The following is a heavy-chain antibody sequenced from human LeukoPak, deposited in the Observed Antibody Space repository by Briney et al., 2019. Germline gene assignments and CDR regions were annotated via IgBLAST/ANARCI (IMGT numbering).Heavy chain of an antibody. CDR1: GGSISSYY. V-gene: IGHV4-59*01. Sequence: SETLSLTCTVSGGSISSYYWSWIRQPPGKGLEWIGYIYYSGSTNYNPSLKSRVTISVDTSKNQFSLKLSSVTAADMAVYYCASSPYCSGGSCYSGAFDIWGQGTMVTVSS. CDR2: IYYSGST. CDR3: ASSPYCSGGSCYSGAFDI. D-gene: IGHD2-15*01. J-gene: IGHJ3*02.